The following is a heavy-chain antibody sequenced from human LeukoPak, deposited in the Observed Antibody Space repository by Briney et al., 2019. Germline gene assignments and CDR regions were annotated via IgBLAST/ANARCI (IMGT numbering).Heavy chain of an antibody. J-gene: IGHJ4*02. Sequence: GGSLRLSCAASGFTVSSNYMSWVRQAPGKGLEWVSVIYSGGSTYYADSVKGRFTISRDNSKNTLYLQMNSLRAEDTAVYYCARTRDYYESSGYYCVLDFWGQGTLVTVS. CDR3: ARTRDYYESSGYYCVLDF. CDR1: GFTVSSNY. D-gene: IGHD3-22*01. V-gene: IGHV3-66*02. CDR2: IYSGGST.